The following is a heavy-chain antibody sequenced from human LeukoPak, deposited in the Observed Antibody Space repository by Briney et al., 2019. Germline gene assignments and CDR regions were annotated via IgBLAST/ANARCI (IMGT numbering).Heavy chain of an antibody. CDR2: IYYSGST. J-gene: IGHJ4*02. D-gene: IGHD6-13*01. Sequence: SETLSLTCTVSGGSISSSSYYWGWIRQPPGKGLEWIGSIYYSGSTYYNPSLKSRVTISVDTSKNQFSLKLSSVTAADTAVYYCALGWAYSSSWYYFDYWGQGTLVTVSS. CDR1: GGSISSSSYY. V-gene: IGHV4-39*07. CDR3: ALGWAYSSSWYYFDY.